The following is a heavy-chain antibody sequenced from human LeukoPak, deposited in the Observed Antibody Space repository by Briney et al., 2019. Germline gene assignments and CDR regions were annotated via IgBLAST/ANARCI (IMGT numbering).Heavy chain of an antibody. V-gene: IGHV1-2*02. CDR1: GYRFTGFY. CDR3: AREADFNGSGRGDS. Sequence: ASVKVSCRTSGYRFTGFYIHWVRQAPGHGLEWMGWINPNTGGTNSALKFQGRVTLTTDTPISAAYMDLRSLTSDDTAVYYCAREADFNGSGRGDSWGQGTLVIVS. D-gene: IGHD2-8*01. J-gene: IGHJ4*02. CDR2: INPNTGGT.